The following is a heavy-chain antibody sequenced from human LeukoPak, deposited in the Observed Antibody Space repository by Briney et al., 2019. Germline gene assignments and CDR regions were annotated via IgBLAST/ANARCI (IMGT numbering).Heavy chain of an antibody. CDR3: AKSNGYGLVDI. V-gene: IGHV4-59*12. Sequence: SETLSLTCTVSVGSISSYYWSWIRQPPGKGLEWIGNIFYSGSTYYSPSVKSRLTLSQDTSRNQFSLKLNSVTAADTAVYYCAKSNGYGLVDIWGQGTMVTVSS. D-gene: IGHD3-10*01. J-gene: IGHJ3*02. CDR2: IFYSGST. CDR1: VGSISSYY.